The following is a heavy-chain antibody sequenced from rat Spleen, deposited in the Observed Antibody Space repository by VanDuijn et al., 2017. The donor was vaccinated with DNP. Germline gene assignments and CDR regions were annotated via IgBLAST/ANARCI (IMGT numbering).Heavy chain of an antibody. CDR3: ARYITGIVFDY. CDR1: GFTFSNYY. CDR2: ISPSGGST. Sequence: EVQLVESGGGLVQPGRSMKLSCAASGFTFSNYYMAWVRQAPPKGQEWVTAISPSGGSTYYRDSVKGRFTVSRDNTQSSLYLQMDSLRSEDTATYYCARYITGIVFDYWGQGVMVTVSS. V-gene: IGHV5-25*01. J-gene: IGHJ2*01. D-gene: IGHD1-6*01.